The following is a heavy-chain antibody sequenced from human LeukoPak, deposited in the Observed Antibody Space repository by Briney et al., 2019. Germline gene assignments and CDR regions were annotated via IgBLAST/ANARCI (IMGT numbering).Heavy chain of an antibody. CDR1: GGSISSYY. CDR3: ARVGSSWSYYYMDV. D-gene: IGHD6-13*01. CDR2: IYYSGST. Sequence: SETLSLTCTASGGSISSYYWSWIRQPPGKGLEWIGYIYYSGSTNYNPSLKSRVTISVDTSKNQFSLKLSSVTAADTAVYYCARVGSSWSYYYMDVWGKGTTVTVSS. J-gene: IGHJ6*03. V-gene: IGHV4-59*01.